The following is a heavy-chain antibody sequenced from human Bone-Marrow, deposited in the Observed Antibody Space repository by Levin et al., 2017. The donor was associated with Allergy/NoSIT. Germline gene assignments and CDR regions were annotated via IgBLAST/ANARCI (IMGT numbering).Heavy chain of an antibody. CDR2: INPMFGTT. J-gene: IGHJ6*02. V-gene: IGHV1-69*06. CDR1: GDTFNKDS. CDR3: ARLAGGSETDLYYKSHTDV. Sequence: SVKVSCKASGDTFNKDSIDWVRQAPGQGLEWIGRINPMFGTTDYAQKFQGRVTFTADTLTATSYMEVGSLTSDDTAMYYCARLAGGSETDLYYKSHTDVWGQGTTVTISS. D-gene: IGHD3-10*01.